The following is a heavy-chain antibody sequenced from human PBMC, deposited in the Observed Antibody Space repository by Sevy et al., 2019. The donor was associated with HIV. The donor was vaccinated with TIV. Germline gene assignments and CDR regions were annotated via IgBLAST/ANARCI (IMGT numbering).Heavy chain of an antibody. Sequence: GGSLRLSCAASGFTFSSYSMNWVRQAPGKGLEWVSYISSSSSTIYYEDSVKGRFTISRDNAKNSLYLQMNSLRAEDTAVYYCARDAGYCSGGSCYGPYWGQGTLVTVSS. CDR1: GFTFSSYS. V-gene: IGHV3-48*01. CDR3: ARDAGYCSGGSCYGPY. J-gene: IGHJ4*02. CDR2: ISSSSSTI. D-gene: IGHD2-15*01.